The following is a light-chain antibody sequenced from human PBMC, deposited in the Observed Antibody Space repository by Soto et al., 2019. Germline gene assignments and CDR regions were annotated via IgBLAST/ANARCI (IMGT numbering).Light chain of an antibody. V-gene: IGKV1-17*01. CDR3: QQYNSYSPT. Sequence: IQMTQFPSSLSASVGDRVTITCRASQGIRNDLGWYQQKPGKAPKLLIYDASSLESGVPSRFSGSGSGTEFTLTISSLQPDDFATYYCQQYNSYSPTFGGGTKVEIK. J-gene: IGKJ4*01. CDR2: DAS. CDR1: QGIRND.